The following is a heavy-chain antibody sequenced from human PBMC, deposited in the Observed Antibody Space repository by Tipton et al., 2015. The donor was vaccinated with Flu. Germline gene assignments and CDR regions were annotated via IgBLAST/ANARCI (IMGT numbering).Heavy chain of an antibody. CDR1: GVNVSGYY. J-gene: IGHJ6*02. CDR3: ARVTGASTAYGMDV. Sequence: SLRLSCAASGVNVSGYYMSWVRQTPGKGLEWVSVIYGEGRASYTDSVKGRFTISRDTSKNTLFLQMNSLRVDDTAVYYCARVTGASTAYGMDVWGQGTTVTVSS. V-gene: IGHV3-53*01. D-gene: IGHD2-2*01. CDR2: IYGEGRA.